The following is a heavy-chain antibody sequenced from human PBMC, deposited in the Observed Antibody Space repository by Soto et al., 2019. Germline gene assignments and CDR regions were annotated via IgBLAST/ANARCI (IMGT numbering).Heavy chain of an antibody. CDR2: ISYDGSNK. D-gene: IGHD1-26*01. V-gene: IGHV3-30*18. CDR1: VFTCIAYG. Sequence: PGGPLRLSGAASVFTCIAYGMHWVRQAPGKGLEWVAVISYDGSNKYYADSVKGRFTISRDNSKNTLYLQMNSLRAEDTAVYFCAKVTFSGDYYYSYGLDVWGQGTTVTVSS. J-gene: IGHJ6*02. CDR3: AKVTFSGDYYYSYGLDV.